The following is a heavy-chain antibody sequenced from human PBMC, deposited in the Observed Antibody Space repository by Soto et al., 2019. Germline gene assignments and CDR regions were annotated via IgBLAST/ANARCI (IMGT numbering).Heavy chain of an antibody. CDR3: AHSRCGGDCLQSYSSYYYYGMDV. Sequence: QITLKESGPSLVKPTQTLTLTCTFSGFSLSTGGVGVGWIRQPPGKALEWLALIYWDDDKRYSPSLRSRLTVTKDTSKNQVVLTTTNMDTVDTATYYCAHSRCGGDCLQSYSSYYYYGMDVWGQGTTVTVSS. D-gene: IGHD2-21*02. CDR1: GFSLSTGGVG. CDR2: IYWDDDK. J-gene: IGHJ6*02. V-gene: IGHV2-5*02.